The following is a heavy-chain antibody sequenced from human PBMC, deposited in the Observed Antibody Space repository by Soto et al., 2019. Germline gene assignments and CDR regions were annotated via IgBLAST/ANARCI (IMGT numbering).Heavy chain of an antibody. Sequence: EVHLVESGGGVVHPGRSLRLSCAASGFIFDDYAMHWVRQAPGKGLAWVSGISWNHGTIGYADSVKGRFTISRDNAKNSLYLQMNSLRAEDTALYYCAKDNGPDIVGGQYAMDVWGQGTTVTVSS. D-gene: IGHD2-21*01. CDR3: AKDNGPDIVGGQYAMDV. J-gene: IGHJ6*02. CDR2: ISWNHGTI. CDR1: GFIFDDYA. V-gene: IGHV3-9*01.